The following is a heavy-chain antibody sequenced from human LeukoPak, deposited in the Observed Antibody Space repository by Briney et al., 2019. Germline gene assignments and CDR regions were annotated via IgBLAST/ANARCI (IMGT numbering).Heavy chain of an antibody. J-gene: IGHJ6*03. CDR2: IKQDGSEK. V-gene: IGHV3-7*01. CDR3: ASRYCTGVNCFAASYMCMDV. CDR1: GFTYSSYA. Sequence: TGGSLRLSCAASGFTYSSYAMHWVGPAPGKGREWVANIKQDGSEKYYVDSVKGRFTISRDNADRSLYLQMTSLRVEDTAVYFWASRYCTGVNCFAASYMCMDVWGKGTTVTVSS. D-gene: IGHD2-8*02.